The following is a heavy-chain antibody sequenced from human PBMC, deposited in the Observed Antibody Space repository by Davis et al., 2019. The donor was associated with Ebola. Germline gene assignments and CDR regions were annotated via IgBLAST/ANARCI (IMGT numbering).Heavy chain of an antibody. CDR1: GYTFTDYH. D-gene: IGHD3-16*01. V-gene: IGHV1-18*04. Sequence: ASVKVSCKASGYTFTDYHIHWVRQAPGQGLEWMGWISTYDDNANYAQQLQGRVTMTRDTSTSTAYMAVRSLRFDDTATYYCARAARGDRDYWGQGTLVTVSS. CDR2: ISTYDDNA. CDR3: ARAARGDRDY. J-gene: IGHJ4*02.